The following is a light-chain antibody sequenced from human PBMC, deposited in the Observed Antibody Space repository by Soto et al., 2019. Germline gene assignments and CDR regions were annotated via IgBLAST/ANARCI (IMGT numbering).Light chain of an antibody. Sequence: EIVMTQSPATLSVSPGERATLSCRASQSVSNNLAWYQNNPGQAPRPHIYGASTRATGIPARFSGGGSGTEFSVPITCRQSEEFAVYYCQQYNNWWTFGQGTRVEIK. CDR1: QSVSNN. CDR3: QQYNNWWT. V-gene: IGKV3-15*01. J-gene: IGKJ1*01. CDR2: GAS.